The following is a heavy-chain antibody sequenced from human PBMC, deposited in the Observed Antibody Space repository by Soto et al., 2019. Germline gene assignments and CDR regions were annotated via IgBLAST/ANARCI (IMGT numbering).Heavy chain of an antibody. V-gene: IGHV6-1*01. CDR2: TYYRSKWYN. D-gene: IGHD6-6*01. J-gene: IGHJ4*02. Sequence: QVQLQQSGPGLVKPSQTLSLTCAISGDSVSSNSAAWNWIRQSPSRGLEWLGRTYYRSKWYNDYAVSVKSRITINPDTSKNQFSLQLNSVTPEDTAVYYCARDKGIAARPTERGFDYWGQGTLVTVSS. CDR1: GDSVSSNSAA. CDR3: ARDKGIAARPTERGFDY.